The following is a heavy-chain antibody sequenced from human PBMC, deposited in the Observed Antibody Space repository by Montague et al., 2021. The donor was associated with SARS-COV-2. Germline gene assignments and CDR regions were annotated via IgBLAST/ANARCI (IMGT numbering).Heavy chain of an antibody. CDR2: INHSGST. Sequence: SETLSLTCAVCGGSFSGYYWSWIRQPPGKGLEWIGEINHSGSTNYNPSLKSRVTISVDTSKNQFSLKLSSVTAADTAVYYCARGSEWLSRSSYYFDYWGQGTLGTVSS. D-gene: IGHD3-3*01. CDR1: GGSFSGYY. V-gene: IGHV4-34*01. CDR3: ARGSEWLSRSSYYFDY. J-gene: IGHJ4*02.